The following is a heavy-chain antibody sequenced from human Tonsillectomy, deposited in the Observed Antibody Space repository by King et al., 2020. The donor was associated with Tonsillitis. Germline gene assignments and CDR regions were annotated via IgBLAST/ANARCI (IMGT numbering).Heavy chain of an antibody. V-gene: IGHV4-4*07. CDR3: ARDCDFWSGYYLYYGMDV. D-gene: IGHD3-3*01. CDR1: GGSISSYY. J-gene: IGHJ6*02. CDR2: IYTSGST. Sequence: QLQESGPGLVKPSETLSLTCTVSGGSISSYYWSWIRQPAGKGLEWIGRIYTSGSTNYNPSLKSRVTMSVDTSKNQFSLKLSSVTAADTAVYYCARDCDFWSGYYLYYGMDVWGQGTTVTVSS.